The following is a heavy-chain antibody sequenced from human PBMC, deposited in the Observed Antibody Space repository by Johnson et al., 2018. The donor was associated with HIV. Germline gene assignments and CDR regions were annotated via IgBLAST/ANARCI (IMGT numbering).Heavy chain of an antibody. J-gene: IGHJ3*01. CDR3: ARPSCSGARCVGYDPFDE. CDR1: GFTFSDHW. D-gene: IGHD2-15*01. V-gene: IGHV3-74*01. CDR2: INGDGSRL. Sequence: VQLVESGGGLVQPGGSLRLSCGASGFTFSDHWMQWVRQAPGTGLVWVSRINGDGSRLTYADSVKGRFTIARDNVKNTVYLELKSLRSEDTAVYYCARPSCSGARCVGYDPFDEWGQGAMVTVS.